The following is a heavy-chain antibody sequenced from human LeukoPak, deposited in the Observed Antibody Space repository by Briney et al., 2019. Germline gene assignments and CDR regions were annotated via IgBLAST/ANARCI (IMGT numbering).Heavy chain of an antibody. D-gene: IGHD2-2*01. V-gene: IGHV4-31*03. CDR3: ATPYCSSLSCLDVFNM. Sequence: NPSQTVSLTCSVSGVSVSDGRYYWNWLRQHPGKGLEWIGYKYYSGSAKYNPSLKSRLTISIDTSKNQFSLQLSSVTAADTATYYCATPYCSSLSCLDVFNMWGQGTRVTVSS. CDR2: KYYSGSA. J-gene: IGHJ3*02. CDR1: GVSVSDGRYY.